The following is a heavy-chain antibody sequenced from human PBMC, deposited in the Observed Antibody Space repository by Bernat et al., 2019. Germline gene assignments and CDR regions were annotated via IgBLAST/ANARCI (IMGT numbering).Heavy chain of an antibody. CDR1: GFTFSSYA. V-gene: IGHV3-64*01. J-gene: IGHJ3*02. Sequence: EVQLVESGGGLVQPGGSLRLSCAASGFTFSSYAMHWVRQAPGMGLEYVSAISSNGGSTYYANSVKGRFTISRDNSKNTLYLQMGSLRAEDMAVYYCARDKGMRWEAQDAFDIWGQGTMVTVSS. CDR3: ARDKGMRWEAQDAFDI. CDR2: ISSNGGST. D-gene: IGHD1-26*01.